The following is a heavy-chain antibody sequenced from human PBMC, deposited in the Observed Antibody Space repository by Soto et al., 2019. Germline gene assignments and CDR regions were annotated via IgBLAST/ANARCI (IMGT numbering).Heavy chain of an antibody. Sequence: SETLSLTCTVSGGSISSYYWSWIRQPPGKGLEWIGYIYYSGSTNYNPSLKSRVTISVDTSKNQFSLKLSSVTAADTAVYYCARVDLGGDLEYAFDIWGQGTMVTVSS. J-gene: IGHJ3*02. CDR1: GGSISSYY. V-gene: IGHV4-59*01. D-gene: IGHD2-21*01. CDR2: IYYSGST. CDR3: ARVDLGGDLEYAFDI.